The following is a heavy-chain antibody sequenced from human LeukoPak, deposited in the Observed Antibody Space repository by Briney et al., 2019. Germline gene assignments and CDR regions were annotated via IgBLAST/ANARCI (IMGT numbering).Heavy chain of an antibody. J-gene: IGHJ6*02. CDR2: IYYSGST. D-gene: IGHD2-8*01. Sequence: SETLSLTCTVSGGSISSYYWSWIRQPPGKGLEWIGYIYYSGSTNYNPSLKSRVTISVDTSKNQFSLKPSSVTAADTAVYYCARERMSGMDVWGQGTTVTVSS. CDR1: GGSISSYY. CDR3: ARERMSGMDV. V-gene: IGHV4-59*01.